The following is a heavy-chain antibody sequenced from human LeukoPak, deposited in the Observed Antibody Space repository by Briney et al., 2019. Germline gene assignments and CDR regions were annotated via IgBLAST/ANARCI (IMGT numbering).Heavy chain of an antibody. J-gene: IGHJ6*03. V-gene: IGHV3-48*03. CDR2: ITSRGSTI. CDR3: ARHKMVRGIGYYYYMDV. D-gene: IGHD3-10*01. Sequence: PGGSLRLSCAASGFSFDDYAMNWVRQAPGKGLEWVSYITSRGSTIYYADSVKGRFTMSRDNAKNSLYLQMNSLRAEDTAVYYCARHKMVRGIGYYYYMDVWGKGTTVTISS. CDR1: GFSFDDYA.